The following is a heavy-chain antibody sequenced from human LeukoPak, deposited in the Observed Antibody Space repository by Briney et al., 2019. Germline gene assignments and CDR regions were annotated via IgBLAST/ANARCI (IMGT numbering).Heavy chain of an antibody. CDR3: ARDHSRMATTLNY. CDR1: GFTFSSYG. Sequence: GGSLRLSCAASGFTFSSYGMHWVRQAPGKGLEWVAVIWYDGSNKYYADSVKGRFTISRDNSKNTLYLQMNSLRAEDTAVYYCARDHSRMATTLNYWGQGTLVTVSS. V-gene: IGHV3-33*01. D-gene: IGHD5-24*01. CDR2: IWYDGSNK. J-gene: IGHJ4*02.